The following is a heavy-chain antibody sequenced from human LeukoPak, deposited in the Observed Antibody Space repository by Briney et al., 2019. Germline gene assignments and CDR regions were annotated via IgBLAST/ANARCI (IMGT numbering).Heavy chain of an antibody. V-gene: IGHV3-13*01. D-gene: IGHD2-15*01. CDR1: GFTFSSYD. Sequence: PGGSLRLSCAASGFTFSSYDMHWVRQATGKGLEWVSAIGTAGDTYYPGSVKGRFTISRENAKNSVYLQMNSLRAGDAAVYYCARGGNRYCSGGSCYMFDYWGQGTLVTVSS. CDR2: IGTAGDT. J-gene: IGHJ4*02. CDR3: ARGGNRYCSGGSCYMFDY.